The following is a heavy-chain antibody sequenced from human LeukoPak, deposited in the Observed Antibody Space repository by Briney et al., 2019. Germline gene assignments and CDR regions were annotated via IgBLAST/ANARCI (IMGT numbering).Heavy chain of an antibody. CDR1: GFTFSSYG. CDR3: AKEIAVADYFDY. CDR2: ISSDGYTE. J-gene: IGHJ4*02. Sequence: GGSLRLSCAASGFTFSSYGMHWVRQAPGKGREWVAVISSDGYTEYYADSVKGRFTISRDNSQNTLYLQMNSLRAEDTAVYYCAKEIAVADYFDYWGQGTLVTVSS. D-gene: IGHD6-19*01. V-gene: IGHV3-30*18.